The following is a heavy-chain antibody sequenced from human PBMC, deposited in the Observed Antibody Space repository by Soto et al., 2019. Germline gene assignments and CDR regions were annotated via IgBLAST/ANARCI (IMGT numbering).Heavy chain of an antibody. CDR2: IYYSGST. J-gene: IGHJ4*02. CDR1: GGSISSSSYY. D-gene: IGHD3-10*01. V-gene: IGHV4-39*01. Sequence: SETLSLTCTVSGGSISSSSYYWGWIRQPPGKGLEWIGSIYYSGSTYYNPSLKSRVTISVDTSKNQFSLKLSSVTAADTAVYYCARHPLRGFVRGTTDGGFDYWGQGTLVTVSS. CDR3: ARHPLRGFVRGTTDGGFDY.